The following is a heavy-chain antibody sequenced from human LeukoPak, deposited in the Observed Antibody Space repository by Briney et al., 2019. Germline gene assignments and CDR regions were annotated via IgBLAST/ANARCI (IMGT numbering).Heavy chain of an antibody. V-gene: IGHV3-74*01. CDR3: VRDGQGSTPLDY. J-gene: IGHJ4*02. CDR2: ISTDGSRP. D-gene: IGHD2-15*01. Sequence: PGGSLRHSCAASGFTFSSHWMHWVRQAPGKGLVWVSGISTDGSRPRYADSVNGRFTISRDNAKNTLYLQMNSLRAEDTAVYFCVRDGQGSTPLDYWGQGTLVTVSS. CDR1: GFTFSSHW.